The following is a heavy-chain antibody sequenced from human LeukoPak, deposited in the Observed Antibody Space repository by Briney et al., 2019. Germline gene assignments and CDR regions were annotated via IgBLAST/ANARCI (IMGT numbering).Heavy chain of an antibody. J-gene: IGHJ4*02. CDR3: VRDYYDGSRNYFDY. V-gene: IGHV1-2*02. Sequence: ASVKVSCKAAGYTFTGYYLHWVRQAPGQGLEWAGWINPASGGTKYAQKFQGRVTMTRDTSITTAYMELSRLTSDDTAVYYCVRDYYDGSRNYFDYWGQGTLVPVSS. CDR1: GYTFTGYY. D-gene: IGHD3-22*01. CDR2: INPASGGT.